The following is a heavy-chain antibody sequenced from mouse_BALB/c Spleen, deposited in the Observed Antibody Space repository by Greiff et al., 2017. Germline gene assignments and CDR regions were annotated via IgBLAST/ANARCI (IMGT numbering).Heavy chain of an antibody. Sequence: QVQLKESGAELVKPGASVKLSCKASGYTFTSYYMYWVKQRPGQGLEWIGEINPSNGGTNFNEKFKSKATLTVDKSSSTAYMQLSSLTSEDSAVYYCTRANLAYWGQGTLVTVSA. CDR3: TRANLAY. CDR1: GYTFTSYY. J-gene: IGHJ3*01. V-gene: IGHV1S81*02. D-gene: IGHD1-2*01. CDR2: INPSNGGT.